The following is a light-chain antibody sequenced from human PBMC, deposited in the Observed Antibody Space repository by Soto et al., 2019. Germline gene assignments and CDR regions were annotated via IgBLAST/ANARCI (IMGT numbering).Light chain of an antibody. V-gene: IGLV2-8*01. CDR3: SSHAGSHTLI. Sequence: QSALTQPPSASGSPGQSVTISCTGTSSDVGGYNYVSWYQQHPGKAPKLMIYEVSKRPSGVPDRFSGSKSGNTASLTVSGLQAEDEADYYCSSHAGSHTLIFGGGTKLTVL. J-gene: IGLJ2*01. CDR2: EVS. CDR1: SSDVGGYNY.